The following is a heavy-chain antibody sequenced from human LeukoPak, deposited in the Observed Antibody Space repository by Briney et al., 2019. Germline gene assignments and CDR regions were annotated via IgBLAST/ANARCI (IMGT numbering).Heavy chain of an antibody. CDR1: EFSVGSNY. J-gene: IGHJ4*02. CDR3: ARGTGTGWRFDF. Sequence: PGGSLRLSCAASEFSVGSNYMTWVRQAPGKGLEWVSLIYSGGSTYYADSVKGRFTISRDNAKNSVYLQMNSLRDDDTAVYYCARGTGTGWRFDFWGQGTLVTVSS. V-gene: IGHV3-66*01. CDR2: IYSGGST. D-gene: IGHD3/OR15-3a*01.